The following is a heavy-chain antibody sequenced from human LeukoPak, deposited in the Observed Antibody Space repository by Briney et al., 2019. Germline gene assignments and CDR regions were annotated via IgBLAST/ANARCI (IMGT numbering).Heavy chain of an antibody. CDR1: GFSYSEFC. CDR2: ISYDGTNK. D-gene: IGHD3-10*01. J-gene: IGHJ4*02. CDR3: AKDTSLWFGELPCFDY. Sequence: RGSLCPSSPASGFSYSEFCMQWDRQAPGKGLEWVAVISYDGTNKYYADSVKGRFTISRENSKNTLYLQMNSLRIEDTAVYYFAKDTSLWFGELPCFDYWGLGTLVTVSS. V-gene: IGHV3-30*18.